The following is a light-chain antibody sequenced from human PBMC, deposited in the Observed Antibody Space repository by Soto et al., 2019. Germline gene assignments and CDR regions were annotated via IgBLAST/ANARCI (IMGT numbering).Light chain of an antibody. V-gene: IGKV1-8*01. CDR2: DAS. Sequence: AVRMTQSPSSFSASTGDRVTITCRASQGISSYLALYQQKPGKAPKLLIYDASNLEIGAPSRFSGSGSGTEFTLTISSLQPDDFATYYCQKYNSYLWTFGQGTKVDVK. CDR3: QKYNSYLWT. J-gene: IGKJ1*01. CDR1: QGISSY.